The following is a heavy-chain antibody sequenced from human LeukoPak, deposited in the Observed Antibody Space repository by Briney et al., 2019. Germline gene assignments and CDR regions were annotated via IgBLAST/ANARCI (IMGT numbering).Heavy chain of an antibody. CDR1: GFTFSRNS. D-gene: IGHD3-10*01. Sequence: GGSLRLSCAASGFTFSRNSMHWVRQAPGKGLEYVSAITSNGGTTYYANSVRGRFTISRDNSKNTLYLQMGSLRAEDMAVYYCARAYGSGNYFDDWGQGTLVAVSS. V-gene: IGHV3-64*01. CDR2: ITSNGGTT. CDR3: ARAYGSGNYFDD. J-gene: IGHJ4*02.